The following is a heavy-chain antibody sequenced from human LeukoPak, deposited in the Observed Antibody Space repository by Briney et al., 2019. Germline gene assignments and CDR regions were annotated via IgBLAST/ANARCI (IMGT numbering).Heavy chain of an antibody. J-gene: IGHJ4*02. D-gene: IGHD3-22*01. CDR3: ARTAPFEISAHYSYFFDY. CDR2: IYYTGRT. Sequence: PSETLSLTCTVSGDSISSDFWSWIRQPPGKRLEWIGYIYYTGRTNYNPSLKSRVTISVDTSKSQFSLKVTSVTAADTAVYYCARTAPFEISAHYSYFFDYWGQGTLVTVSS. V-gene: IGHV4-59*01. CDR1: GDSISSDF.